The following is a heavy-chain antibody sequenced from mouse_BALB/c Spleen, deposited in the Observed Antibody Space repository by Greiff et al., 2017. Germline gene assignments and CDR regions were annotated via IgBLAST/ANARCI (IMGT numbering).Heavy chain of an antibody. CDR1: GYSITSDYA. CDR3: ARGGYDHRYFDV. J-gene: IGHJ1*01. CDR2: ISYSGST. D-gene: IGHD2-3*01. Sequence: EVKLMESGPGLVKPSQSLSLTCTVTGYSITSDYAWNWIRQFPGNKLEWMGYISYSGSTSYNPSLKSRISITRDTSKNQFFLQLNSVTTEDTATYYCARGGYDHRYFDVWGAGTTVTVSS. V-gene: IGHV3-2*02.